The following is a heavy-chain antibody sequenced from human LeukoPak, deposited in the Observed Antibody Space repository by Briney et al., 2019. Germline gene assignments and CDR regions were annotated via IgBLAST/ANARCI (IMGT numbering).Heavy chain of an antibody. CDR2: ISTTSTYI. D-gene: IGHD1-26*01. V-gene: IGHV3-21*04. CDR1: GFTFSSYE. J-gene: IGHJ4*02. CDR3: AKDKRSGSYRLDY. Sequence: GGSLRLSCAASGFTFSSYEMNWVRQAPGKGLDWVSSISTTSTYISYTDSVKGRFTISRDNAKNSLYLQMNSLRAEDTAVYYCAKDKRSGSYRLDYWGQGTLVTVSS.